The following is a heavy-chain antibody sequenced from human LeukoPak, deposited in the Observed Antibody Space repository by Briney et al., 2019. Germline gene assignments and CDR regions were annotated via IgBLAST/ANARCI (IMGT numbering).Heavy chain of an antibody. CDR3: ARATAAADRDFDS. CDR1: GYIFTGYY. D-gene: IGHD6-13*01. V-gene: IGHV1-2*02. CDR2: INPNSGGT. Sequence: ASVTVSCKASGYIFTGYYIHWVRQAPGQGLEWMGWINPNSGGTNYAQKFQGRVTMTRDTSISTAYMELSRLRSDDTAVYYCARATAAADRDFDSWGQGTLVTVSS. J-gene: IGHJ4*02.